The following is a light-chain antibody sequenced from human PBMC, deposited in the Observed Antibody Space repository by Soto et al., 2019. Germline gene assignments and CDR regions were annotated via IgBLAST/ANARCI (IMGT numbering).Light chain of an antibody. Sequence: QSVLTQPASVSGSPGQSITISCTGTSSDVGGYNYVSWYQQYSGKAPKLMIYDVSNRPSGVSNRFSGSKSGNAASLTISGLQAEDEADYYCSSYTTGDTLEFGGGTKLTVL. J-gene: IGLJ2*01. CDR1: SSDVGGYNY. CDR2: DVS. CDR3: SSYTTGDTLE. V-gene: IGLV2-14*01.